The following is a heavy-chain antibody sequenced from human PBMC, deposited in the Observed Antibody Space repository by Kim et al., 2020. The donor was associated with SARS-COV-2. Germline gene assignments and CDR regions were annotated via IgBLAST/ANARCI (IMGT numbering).Heavy chain of an antibody. Sequence: GGSLRLSCAASGFTFSSYAMTWVRQAPGKWLEWVSAISGSGDDTYYADSVKGRFTIYRDNSRNTLYLQMNSLRAEDTAVYYCAKGPRVPVATYYFDYWGQGALVTVSS. V-gene: IGHV3-23*01. CDR1: GFTFSSYA. J-gene: IGHJ4*02. CDR3: AKGPRVPVATYYFDY. CDR2: ISGSGDDT.